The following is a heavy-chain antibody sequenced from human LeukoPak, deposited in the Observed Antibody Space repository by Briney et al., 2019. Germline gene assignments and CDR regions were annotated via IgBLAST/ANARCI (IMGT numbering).Heavy chain of an antibody. CDR2: IYSGGNT. J-gene: IGHJ4*02. D-gene: IGHD6-13*01. Sequence: GGSLRLSCAASGFTVYGNYMGWVRQAPGKGLEWVSVIYSGGNTYYADSVKGRFTISRDISRNTMDLQMNSLRAEDTAVYYCAKCDSSSWYGIDSWGQRILVTVPS. CDR1: GFTVYGNY. V-gene: IGHV3-53*01. CDR3: AKCDSSSWYGIDS.